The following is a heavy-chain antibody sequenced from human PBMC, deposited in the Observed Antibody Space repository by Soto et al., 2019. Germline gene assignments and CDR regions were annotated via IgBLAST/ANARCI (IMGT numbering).Heavy chain of an antibody. CDR1: GFTLSNYA. J-gene: IGHJ3*02. CDR3: AKGGRVLRFLEPQSGAFDI. Sequence: GGSLRLSCAASGFTLSNYAMSRVRQAPGKGLEWVSAISGSGGSTYYADSVKGRFTISRDNSKNTLYLQMNSLRAEDTAVYYCAKGGRVLRFLEPQSGAFDIWGQGTMVTVSS. V-gene: IGHV3-23*01. D-gene: IGHD3-3*01. CDR2: ISGSGGST.